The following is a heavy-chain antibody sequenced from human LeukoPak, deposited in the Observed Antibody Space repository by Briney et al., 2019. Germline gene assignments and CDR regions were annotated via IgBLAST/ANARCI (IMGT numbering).Heavy chain of an antibody. Sequence: GGSLRLSCAASGFTFSSYAMSWVRQAPGKGLEWVSAISGSGGSTYYADSVKGRFTISRDNSKNTLYLQMNSLRAEDTAVYYCAKGQTDYDFWSGYHYYFDYWGQGTLVTVSS. D-gene: IGHD3-3*01. J-gene: IGHJ4*02. CDR2: ISGSGGST. V-gene: IGHV3-23*01. CDR3: AKGQTDYDFWSGYHYYFDY. CDR1: GFTFSSYA.